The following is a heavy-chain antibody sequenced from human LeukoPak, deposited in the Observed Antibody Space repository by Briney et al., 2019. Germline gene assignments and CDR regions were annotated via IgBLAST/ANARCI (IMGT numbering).Heavy chain of an antibody. Sequence: NTSETLSLTCTVSGGSISSYYWSWIRQPPGKGLEWIGYIYYSGSTNYNPSLKSRVTISVDTSKNQFSLKLSSVTAADTAVYYCARNTWGAYCGGDCYDWYFDLWGRGTLVTVSS. CDR3: ARNTWGAYCGGDCYDWYFDL. CDR2: IYYSGST. V-gene: IGHV4-59*01. J-gene: IGHJ2*01. CDR1: GGSISSYY. D-gene: IGHD2-21*02.